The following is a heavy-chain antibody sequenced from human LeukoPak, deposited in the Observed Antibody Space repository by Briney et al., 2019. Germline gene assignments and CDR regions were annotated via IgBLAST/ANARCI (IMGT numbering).Heavy chain of an antibody. V-gene: IGHV4-59*01. CDR1: GGSISSSY. J-gene: IGHJ5*02. Sequence: PSETLSLTCTVSGGSISSSYWSWIRQPPGKGLEWIGYIYYSGNTNYNPSLKSRVTISVDTSKNQFSLKLTSVTAADTAVYYCARGSPIVGADNWFDPWGQGTLVTVSS. CDR3: ARGSPIVGADNWFDP. CDR2: IYYSGNT. D-gene: IGHD1-26*01.